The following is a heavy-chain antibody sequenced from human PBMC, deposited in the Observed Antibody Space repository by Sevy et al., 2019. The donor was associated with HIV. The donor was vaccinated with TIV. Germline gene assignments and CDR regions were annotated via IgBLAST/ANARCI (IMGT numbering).Heavy chain of an antibody. CDR1: GYTFNTYR. CDR2: ISPHNRDT. CDR3: ARAYCSGSRCYSLAF. D-gene: IGHD2-15*01. Sequence: GAVKVSCKASGYTFNTYRITWVRQAPGQGLEWTGWISPHNRDTKYSQKLQGRVTMITETSTSAAHMELRSLSSDDTAVYYCARAYCSGSRCYSLAFWGQGTLVPVSS. J-gene: IGHJ4*02. V-gene: IGHV1-18*01.